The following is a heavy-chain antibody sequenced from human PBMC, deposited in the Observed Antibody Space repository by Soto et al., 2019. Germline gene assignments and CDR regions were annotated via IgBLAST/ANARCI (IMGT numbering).Heavy chain of an antibody. D-gene: IGHD3-9*01. CDR1: GYSFTSYW. V-gene: IGHV5-51*01. Sequence: GESLKIHCQGSGYSFTSYWIGWVRQMPGNGLEWMGIIEPGDSDTRYSPSFQGQLTISADKSISTAYLQWISLKASDTAMYYCASHPGLGLRYFDPHYYGMDVWGQGTTATVSS. J-gene: IGHJ6*02. CDR3: ASHPGLGLRYFDPHYYGMDV. CDR2: IEPGDSDT.